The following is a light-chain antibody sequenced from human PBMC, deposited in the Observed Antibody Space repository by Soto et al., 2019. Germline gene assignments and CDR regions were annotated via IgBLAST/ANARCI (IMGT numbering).Light chain of an antibody. V-gene: IGLV2-14*01. Sequence: QSALTQPASVSGSPGQSITISCTGTSSDVGGYNYVSWYQQHPDKAPKLIIYEVSNRPSGVSNRFSGSKSGNTASLATSGLQAEDEADYYCSSFTGSSTRFVFGTGTKVTVL. CDR1: SSDVGGYNY. CDR2: EVS. J-gene: IGLJ1*01. CDR3: SSFTGSSTRFV.